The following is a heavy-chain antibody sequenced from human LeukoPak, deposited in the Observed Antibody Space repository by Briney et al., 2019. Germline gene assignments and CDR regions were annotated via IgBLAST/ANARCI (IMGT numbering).Heavy chain of an antibody. CDR3: ARDLRRSRARWENLGFDP. CDR2: MNPNSGNT. Sequence: ASVKVSCKASGYTFTNYDINWVRQATGQGLEWMGWMNPNSGNTGYGQKFQGRVTITRNTSISTAYMELRSLRSDDTAMYYCARDLRRSRARWENLGFDPWGQGTLVTVSS. CDR1: GYTFTNYD. D-gene: IGHD1-26*01. V-gene: IGHV1-8*03. J-gene: IGHJ5*02.